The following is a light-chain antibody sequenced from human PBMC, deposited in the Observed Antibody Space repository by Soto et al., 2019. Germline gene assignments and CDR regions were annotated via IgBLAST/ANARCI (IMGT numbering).Light chain of an antibody. CDR1: QSVSSSY. CDR3: QQYNNWPRT. CDR2: GAS. J-gene: IGKJ1*01. Sequence: EIVLTQSPGTLSLSPGERATLSCRASQSVSSSYLAWYQQKPGQAPRLLMSGASNRATGIPDGFTGSGSGTDFTLTISSLQSEDFAVYYCQQYNNWPRTFGQGTKVDIK. V-gene: IGKV3-20*01.